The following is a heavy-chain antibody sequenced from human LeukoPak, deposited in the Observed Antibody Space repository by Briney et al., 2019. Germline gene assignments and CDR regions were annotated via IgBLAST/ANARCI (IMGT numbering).Heavy chain of an antibody. Sequence: GGSLRLSWAASGFTFSSYSMNWVRQARGKGREWVSYISSSSSTIYYADSVKGRFTISRDNAKNSLYLQMNSLRAEDTAVYYCAREPFWSGYFANLHFDYWGQGTLVTVSS. D-gene: IGHD3-3*01. J-gene: IGHJ4*02. CDR2: ISSSSSTI. V-gene: IGHV3-48*04. CDR3: AREPFWSGYFANLHFDY. CDR1: GFTFSSYS.